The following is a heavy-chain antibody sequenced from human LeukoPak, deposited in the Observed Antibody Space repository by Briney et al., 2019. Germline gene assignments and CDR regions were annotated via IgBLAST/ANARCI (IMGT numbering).Heavy chain of an antibody. CDR3: ARRGTYCSGGTCELDY. D-gene: IGHD2-15*01. Sequence: SETLSLTCAVYGGSFSGYYWSWIRQPPGKGLEWIGEINHSGSTNYNPSLKSRITISVDTSKNQFSLNLRSVTAADTAVYYCARRGTYCSGGTCELDYWGQGTLVTVSS. V-gene: IGHV4-34*01. J-gene: IGHJ4*02. CDR2: INHSGST. CDR1: GGSFSGYY.